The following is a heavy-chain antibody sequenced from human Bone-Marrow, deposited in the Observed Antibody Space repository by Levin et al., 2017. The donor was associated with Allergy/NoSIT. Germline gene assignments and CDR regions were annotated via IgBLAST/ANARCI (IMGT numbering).Heavy chain of an antibody. CDR2: INSDGSST. D-gene: IGHD3-10*01. V-gene: IGHV3-74*01. J-gene: IGHJ6*02. Sequence: GGSLRLSCAASGFTFSSYWMHWVRQAPGKGLVWVSRINSDGSSTSYADSVKGRFTISRDNAKNTLYLQMNSLRAEDTAVYYCARDGSMVRGVTDYGMDVWGQGTTVTVSS. CDR1: GFTFSSYW. CDR3: ARDGSMVRGVTDYGMDV.